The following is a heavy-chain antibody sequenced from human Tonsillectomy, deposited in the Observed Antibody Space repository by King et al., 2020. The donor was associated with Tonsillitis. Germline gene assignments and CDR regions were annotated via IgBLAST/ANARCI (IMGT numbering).Heavy chain of an antibody. CDR3: ARDLRGYSYGYSFFDY. V-gene: IGHV3-7*01. Sequence: VQLVESGGGLVQPGGSLRLSCSASGFTFSSYWMTWVRQAPGKGLEWVANIKQDGSEKYYVDSVKGRFTISRDKTKKSLYLQMNSLRVEDTAVYYCARDLRGYSYGYSFFDYWGQGTLVTVSS. D-gene: IGHD5-18*01. CDR2: IKQDGSEK. J-gene: IGHJ4*02. CDR1: GFTFSSYW.